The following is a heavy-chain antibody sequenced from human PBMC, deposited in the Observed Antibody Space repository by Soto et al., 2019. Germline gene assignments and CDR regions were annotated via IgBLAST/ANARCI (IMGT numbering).Heavy chain of an antibody. Sequence: QVQLVESGGGVVQPGRSLRLSCAASGFTFSSYGMHWVRQAPGKRLEWVAIIWYDGSKKYYADSVKGRFTISRDNSKNMLYLQMNSLRAEDTAVYYCAKDMVDYWGQGTLVTVSS. V-gene: IGHV3-33*06. J-gene: IGHJ4*02. D-gene: IGHD3-10*01. CDR1: GFTFSSYG. CDR2: IWYDGSKK. CDR3: AKDMVDY.